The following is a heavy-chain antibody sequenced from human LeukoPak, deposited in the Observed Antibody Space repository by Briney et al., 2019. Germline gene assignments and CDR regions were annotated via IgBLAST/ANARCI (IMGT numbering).Heavy chain of an antibody. J-gene: IGHJ2*01. CDR2: IYSGGST. V-gene: IGHV3-66*01. CDR3: ARGHYDSSGYYYPYYWYFDL. CDR1: GFTFSSYA. D-gene: IGHD3-22*01. Sequence: GGSLRLSCAASGFTFSSYAMSWVRQAPGKGLEWVSVIYSGGSTYYADSVKGRFTISRDNSKNTLYLQMNSLRAEDTAVYYCARGHYDSSGYYYPYYWYFDLWGRGTLVTVSS.